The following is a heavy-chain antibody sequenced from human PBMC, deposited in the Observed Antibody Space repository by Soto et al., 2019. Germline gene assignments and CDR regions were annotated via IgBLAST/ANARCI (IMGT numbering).Heavy chain of an antibody. CDR1: GGYIRSSGYY. Sequence: SETLSLTCTVSGGYIRSSGYYWGWICQPPGKGLEWIGSIYYSGSTYYNPSLKSRVSISLDTSKYQFSLNLISVTAADTAVYYCARDADFGSGNSKFWAFDIWGQGTMVTVSS. CDR2: IYYSGST. V-gene: IGHV4-39*07. D-gene: IGHD3-10*01. J-gene: IGHJ3*02. CDR3: ARDADFGSGNSKFWAFDI.